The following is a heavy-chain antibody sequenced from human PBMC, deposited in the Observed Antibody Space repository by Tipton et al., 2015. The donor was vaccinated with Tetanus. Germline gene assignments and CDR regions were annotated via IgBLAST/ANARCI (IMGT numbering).Heavy chain of an antibody. CDR2: ISYDGSNK. Sequence: AASGFTFSSYAMHWVRQAPGKGLEWVAVISYDGSNKYYADSVKGRFTISRDNSKNTLYLQMNSLGAEDTAVYYCARDSGGPMTTGTRNYYFGMAVWGQGPTATVSS. CDR3: ARDSGGPMTTGTRNYYFGMAV. D-gene: IGHD4-17*01. CDR1: GFTFSSYA. J-gene: IGHJ6*02. V-gene: IGHV3-30-3*01.